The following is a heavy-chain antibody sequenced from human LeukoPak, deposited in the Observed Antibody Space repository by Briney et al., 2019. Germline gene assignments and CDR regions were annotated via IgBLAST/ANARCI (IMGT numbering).Heavy chain of an antibody. V-gene: IGHV1-46*01. Sequence: ASVKVSCKASGYTFTSYYMHWVRQAPGQGLEWMGIINPSGGSTSYAQKFQGRVTMTEDTSTDTAYMELSSLRSEDTAVYYCATHGGSGSYGMDVWGKGTTVTVSS. CDR1: GYTFTSYY. D-gene: IGHD1-26*01. CDR3: ATHGGSGSYGMDV. CDR2: INPSGGST. J-gene: IGHJ6*04.